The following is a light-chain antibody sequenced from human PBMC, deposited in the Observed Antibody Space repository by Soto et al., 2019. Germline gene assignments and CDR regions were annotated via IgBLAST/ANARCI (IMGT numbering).Light chain of an antibody. J-gene: IGKJ1*01. CDR2: GAS. Sequence: IDLTQSPGTLSLPPGDRATLSCRASLSLSNSVLAWYQQKPGQAPSLLIYGASKRATGVPDRFSGRGSGTDFTLTISRLEPEDFAVYFCQQYGISPWTFGQGTKVDIK. V-gene: IGKV3-20*01. CDR3: QQYGISPWT. CDR1: LSLSNSV.